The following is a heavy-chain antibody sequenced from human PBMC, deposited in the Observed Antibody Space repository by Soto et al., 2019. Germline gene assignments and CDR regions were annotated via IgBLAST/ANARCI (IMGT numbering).Heavy chain of an antibody. Sequence: ASVKVSCKASGYTFTSYGISWVRQAPGQGLEWMGWISAYNGNTNYAQKLQGRVTMTTDTSTSTAYMELRSLRSDDTAVYYCARDRRSYIAAASPPLNWFDPWGHGTLVTVSS. CDR3: ARDRRSYIAAASPPLNWFDP. V-gene: IGHV1-18*01. CDR1: GYTFTSYG. J-gene: IGHJ5*02. CDR2: ISAYNGNT. D-gene: IGHD6-13*01.